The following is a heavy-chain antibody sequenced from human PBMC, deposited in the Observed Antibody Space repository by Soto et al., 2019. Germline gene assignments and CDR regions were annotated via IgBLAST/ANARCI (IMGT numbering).Heavy chain of an antibody. Sequence: PSETLSLTCTVSGGSISSYYWSWIRQPAGKGLEWIGRIYTSGSTNYNPSLKSRVTMSVDTSKNQFSLKLSSVTAADTAVYYCAREKEYSSSPRGRFDPWGQGTLVTVSS. J-gene: IGHJ5*02. V-gene: IGHV4-4*07. CDR1: GGSISSYY. CDR2: IYTSGST. CDR3: AREKEYSSSPRGRFDP. D-gene: IGHD6-13*01.